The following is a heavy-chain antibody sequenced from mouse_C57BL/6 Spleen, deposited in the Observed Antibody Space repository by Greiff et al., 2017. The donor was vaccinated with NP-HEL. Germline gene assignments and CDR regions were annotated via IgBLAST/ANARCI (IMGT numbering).Heavy chain of an antibody. CDR3: ASSYGNVPGFAY. CDR1: GYAFSSSW. V-gene: IGHV1-82*01. D-gene: IGHD2-1*01. CDR2: FYPGDGVT. J-gene: IGHJ3*01. Sequence: VQLQQSGPELVKPGASVTISCKASGYAFSSSWMSWVKQRPGRGLEWIGRFYPGDGVTNYNGTFKGKATLTGDKSYNTAYMQLSSLTSEDSAVYIGASSYGNVPGFAYWGQGTLVTVSA.